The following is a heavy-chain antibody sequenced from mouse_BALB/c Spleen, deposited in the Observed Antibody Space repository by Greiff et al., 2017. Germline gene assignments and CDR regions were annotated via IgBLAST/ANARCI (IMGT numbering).Heavy chain of an antibody. V-gene: IGHV1-54*01. CDR3: ARSEDGNYGGFAY. J-gene: IGHJ3*01. Sequence: VMLVESGAELVRPGTSVKVSCKASGYAFTNYLIEWVKQRPGQGLEWIGVINPGSGGTNYNEKFKGKATLTADKSSSTAYMQLSSLTSDDSAVYFCARSEDGNYGGFAYWGQGTLVTVSA. D-gene: IGHD2-1*01. CDR2: INPGSGGT. CDR1: GYAFTNYL.